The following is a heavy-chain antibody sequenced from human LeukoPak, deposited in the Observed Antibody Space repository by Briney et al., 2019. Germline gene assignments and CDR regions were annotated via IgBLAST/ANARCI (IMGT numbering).Heavy chain of an antibody. J-gene: IGHJ6*03. CDR3: AKGRVYMDV. Sequence: GGSLRLSCAASGFTFSSFAMSWVRQAPGKGLEWVSAISGGGGTTDYADSVKGRFTISRDNSKNTLCLQMNSLRAEDTGVYYCAKGRVYMDVWGKGTTVTVSS. V-gene: IGHV3-23*01. CDR2: ISGGGGTT. CDR1: GFTFSSFA.